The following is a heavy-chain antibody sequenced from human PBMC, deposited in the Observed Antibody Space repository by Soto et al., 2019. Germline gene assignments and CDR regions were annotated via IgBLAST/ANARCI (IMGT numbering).Heavy chain of an antibody. Sequence: PGESLKISCKGSGYSFPSYWITWVRQMPGKGLEWMGRIDPSDSYTDYIPSFQGHVTISADKSISTAYLQWSSLKASDSAMYYCAGISPTGPLDYWGQGTLVTVSS. CDR2: IDPSDSYT. CDR3: AGISPTGPLDY. J-gene: IGHJ4*02. V-gene: IGHV5-10-1*01. CDR1: GYSFPSYW. D-gene: IGHD1-1*01.